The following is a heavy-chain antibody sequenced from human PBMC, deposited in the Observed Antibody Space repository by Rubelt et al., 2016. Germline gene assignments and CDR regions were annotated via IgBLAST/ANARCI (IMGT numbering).Heavy chain of an antibody. D-gene: IGHD2-2*01. CDR2: IYYNGNT. Sequence: QLQLQESGPGLVKPSETLSLTCTVSGGSISSTTYYWGWVRQPPGKGLEWIGSIYYNGNTYYNPSLKSRVTISVDTSKSQFSLKLSLVTAADTALDYWARDYIWAIPAAPGGWFDPWGQGTLVTVSS. V-gene: IGHV4-39*01. CDR3: ARDYIWAIPAAPGGWFDP. J-gene: IGHJ5*02. CDR1: GGSISSTTYY.